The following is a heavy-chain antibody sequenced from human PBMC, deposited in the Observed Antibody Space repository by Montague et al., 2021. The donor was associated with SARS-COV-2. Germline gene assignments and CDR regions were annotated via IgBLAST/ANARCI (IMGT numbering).Heavy chain of an antibody. V-gene: IGHV1-18*01. CDR2: ISAYNGST. D-gene: IGHD5-12*01. CDR1: GYTFTSYG. J-gene: IGHJ6*02. CDR3: ARDEGIVASYYYYGTDV. Sequence: SVKVSCKASGYTFTSYGISWVRQAPGQGLEWMGWISAYNGSTNYAQKLQGRVTMTTDTSTSTAYMELRSLRSDDTAVYYCARDEGIVASYYYYGTDVWGQGTTVTVSS.